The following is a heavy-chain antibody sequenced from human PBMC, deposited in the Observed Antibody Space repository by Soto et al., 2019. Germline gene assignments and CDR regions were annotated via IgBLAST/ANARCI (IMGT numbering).Heavy chain of an antibody. D-gene: IGHD2-21*01. Sequence: SETLSLTCTVSGGSISSSSYYWGWIRQPPGKGLEWIGSIYYSGSTYYNPSLKSRVTISVDTSKNQFSLRLSSVTAADTAVYYCAIFCWGAHCFSRNYMDVWGKGTTVTVSS. V-gene: IGHV4-39*01. CDR1: GGSISSSSYY. CDR3: AIFCWGAHCFSRNYMDV. CDR2: IYYSGST. J-gene: IGHJ6*03.